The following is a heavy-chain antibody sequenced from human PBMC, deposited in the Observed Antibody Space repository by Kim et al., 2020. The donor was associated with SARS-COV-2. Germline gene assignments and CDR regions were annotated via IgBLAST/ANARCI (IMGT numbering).Heavy chain of an antibody. Sequence: ASVILSCKASGYVFTSYLMHWLRQAPGQGLEFMGWINGGNGNTKYSQKFQGRVTITRDISTSTAYMDPTSLTSEDTAVYYCARDPCGTYDYLGQGTRVTV. CDR1: GYVFTSYL. CDR3: ARDPCGTYDY. V-gene: IGHV1-3*01. CDR2: INGGNGNT. J-gene: IGHJ4*02.